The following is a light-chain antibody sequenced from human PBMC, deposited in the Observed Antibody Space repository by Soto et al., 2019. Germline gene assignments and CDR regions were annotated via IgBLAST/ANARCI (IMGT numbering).Light chain of an antibody. V-gene: IGKV1-5*03. CDR3: QQYDSYSWT. CDR2: KAS. CDR1: QSISSR. J-gene: IGKJ1*01. Sequence: DIQMTQSPSTLSASVGDRVTITCRASQSISSRLAWYQQKPGKVPKLLIYKASSLESGVPSRFSGSGSGTEFTLTIISLQPDDFATYYCQQYDSYSWTFGQGTKVVI.